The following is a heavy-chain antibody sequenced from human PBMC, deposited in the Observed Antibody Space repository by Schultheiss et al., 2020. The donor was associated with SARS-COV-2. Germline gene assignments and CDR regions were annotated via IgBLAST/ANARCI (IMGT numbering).Heavy chain of an antibody. Sequence: ASVKVSCKVSGYTLTELSMHWVRQAPGKGLEWMGRINPNSGGTNYAQKFQGRVTMTRDTSISTAYMELSRLRSDDTAVYYCARDSIVGATRGWFDPWGQGTLVTVSS. CDR3: ARDSIVGATRGWFDP. D-gene: IGHD1-26*01. CDR1: GYTLTELS. J-gene: IGHJ5*02. CDR2: INPNSGGT. V-gene: IGHV1-2*06.